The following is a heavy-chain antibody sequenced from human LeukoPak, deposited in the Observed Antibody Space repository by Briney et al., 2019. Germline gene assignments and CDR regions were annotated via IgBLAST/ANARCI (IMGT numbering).Heavy chain of an antibody. Sequence: GRSLRLSCAASGFTFSSYGMHWVRQAPGKGLEWVAVISYDGSNKYYAGSVKGRFTISRDNSKNTLYLQMNSLRAEDTAVYYCAKDYGVGGYPSVDYWGQGTLVTVSS. CDR1: GFTFSSYG. CDR3: AKDYGVGGYPSVDY. CDR2: ISYDGSNK. J-gene: IGHJ4*02. D-gene: IGHD1-26*01. V-gene: IGHV3-30*18.